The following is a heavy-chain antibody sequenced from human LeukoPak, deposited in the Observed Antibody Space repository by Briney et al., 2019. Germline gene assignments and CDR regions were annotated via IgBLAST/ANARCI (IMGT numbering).Heavy chain of an antibody. Sequence: GGSLRLSCAASGFTFSNYAISWVRQAPGKGLEWVLAISAAGGSTYYADSVKGRFTFSRDNAKNTLYVQMNSLRAEDTAVYYCARDRSAGNYATFEYWGQGTLVTVSS. D-gene: IGHD1-7*01. V-gene: IGHV3-23*01. CDR2: ISAAGGST. CDR1: GFTFSNYA. CDR3: ARDRSAGNYATFEY. J-gene: IGHJ4*02.